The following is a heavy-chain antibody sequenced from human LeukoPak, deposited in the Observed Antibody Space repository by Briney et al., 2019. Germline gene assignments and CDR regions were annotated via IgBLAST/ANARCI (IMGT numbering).Heavy chain of an antibody. CDR1: GGSISSYY. V-gene: IGHV4-59*08. J-gene: IGHJ4*02. CDR3: ARLHTAWYGDL. Sequence: SETLSLTCTVSGGSISSYYWSWIRQPPGKGLEWLAYIYYSGTTNYNPSLKSRVTISGDTSKNQFFLKLTSGTAPDTAVYYCARLHTAWYGDLWGRETLVSVS. CDR2: IYYSGTT. D-gene: IGHD6-13*01.